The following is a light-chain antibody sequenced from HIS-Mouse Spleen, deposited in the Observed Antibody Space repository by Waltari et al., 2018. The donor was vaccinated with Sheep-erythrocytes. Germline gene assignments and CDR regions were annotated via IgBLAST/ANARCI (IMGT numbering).Light chain of an antibody. V-gene: IGLV2-14*03. CDR2: DVR. CDR3: SSYTGSSSWV. J-gene: IGLJ3*02. CDR1: SSDVGGYNY. Sequence: QSALTQPASVSGSPGQSITISCTGTSSDVGGYNYVSWDQQHPGKAPKLMIYDVRNRPSGVSNRLCGSKSGDAGSLTVSGLQAEDVADDYCSSYTGSSSWVFGGGTKLTVL.